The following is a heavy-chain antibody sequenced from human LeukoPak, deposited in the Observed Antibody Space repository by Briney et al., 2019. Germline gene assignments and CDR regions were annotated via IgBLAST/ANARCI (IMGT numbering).Heavy chain of an antibody. CDR3: ARDGYCSGGSCYDHFDY. CDR1: GFTFSSYW. J-gene: IGHJ4*02. CDR2: INSDGSST. Sequence: GGSLRLSCAASGFTFSSYWMHWVRQAPGKGLVWVSRINSDGSSTSYADSVKGRFTISRDNAKNTLYLQMNSLRAEDTALYYCARDGYCSGGSCYDHFDYWGQGTLVTVSS. V-gene: IGHV3-74*01. D-gene: IGHD2-15*01.